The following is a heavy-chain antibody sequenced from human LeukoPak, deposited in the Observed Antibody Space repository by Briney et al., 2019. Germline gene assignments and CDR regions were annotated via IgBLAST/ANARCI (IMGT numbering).Heavy chain of an antibody. V-gene: IGHV3-30*02. Sequence: PGGSLRLSCAASGFTFSSYGMHWVRQAPGKGLEWVAFIRYDGSNKYYADSVKGRFTISRDNSKNTLYLQMNSLRAEDTAVYYCAKVRTTVTTPFYVWGQGTLVTVSS. CDR3: AKVRTTVTTPFYV. D-gene: IGHD4-17*01. J-gene: IGHJ4*02. CDR1: GFTFSSYG. CDR2: IRYDGSNK.